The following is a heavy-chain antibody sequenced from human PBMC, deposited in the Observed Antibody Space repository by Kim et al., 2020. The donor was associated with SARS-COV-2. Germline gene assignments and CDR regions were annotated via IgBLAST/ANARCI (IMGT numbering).Heavy chain of an antibody. Sequence: NPSLKSRVTISVDTSKYQFSLKLSSVTAADTAVYYCARRDLAVAGSAFDIWGQGTMVTVSS. J-gene: IGHJ3*02. V-gene: IGHV4-39*01. CDR3: ARRDLAVAGSAFDI. D-gene: IGHD6-19*01.